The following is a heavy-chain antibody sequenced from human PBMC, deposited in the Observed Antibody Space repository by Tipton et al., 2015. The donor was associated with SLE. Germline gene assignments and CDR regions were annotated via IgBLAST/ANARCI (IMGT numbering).Heavy chain of an antibody. CDR3: AGDLRSTIAVAGTPLDY. Sequence: SLRLSCAASGFTFSSYWMGWVRQAPGKGLEWVANIKQAGSEKYYVDSVKGRFTISRDNAKNSLYLQMNSLRAEDTAVYYCAGDLRSTIAVAGTPLDYWGQGTLVTVSS. D-gene: IGHD6-19*01. CDR1: GFTFSSYW. J-gene: IGHJ4*02. V-gene: IGHV3-7*01. CDR2: IKQAGSEK.